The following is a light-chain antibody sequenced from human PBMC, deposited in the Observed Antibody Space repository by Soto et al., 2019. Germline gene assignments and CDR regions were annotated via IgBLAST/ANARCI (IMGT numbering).Light chain of an antibody. CDR2: GAS. J-gene: IGKJ3*01. CDR1: QSVGSY. Sequence: EIVLTQSPATLSLSPGERATLSCRASQSVGSYLAWYQQKPGQAPRLLIYGASNRAPGIPARFSGSGSGTDFTLTISSLEPEDFAVYHCPQRSLGFTFGPGTKVDIK. CDR3: PQRSLGFT. V-gene: IGKV3-11*01.